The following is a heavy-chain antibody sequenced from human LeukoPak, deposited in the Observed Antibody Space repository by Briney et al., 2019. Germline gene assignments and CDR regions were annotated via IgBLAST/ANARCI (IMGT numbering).Heavy chain of an antibody. CDR3: ARERAGDVDY. CDR2: IRHREYGGTA. V-gene: IGHV3-49*03. CDR1: GFNFGVVA. J-gene: IGHJ4*02. Sequence: GGSLRLSCAASGFNFGVVAMDWIRQAPGKGLEWVGFIRHREYGGTAEYAASVNGRFAISRDDSKSIVYLQMNDLRTEDTGVYYCARERAGDVDYWGLGTLVTVSS.